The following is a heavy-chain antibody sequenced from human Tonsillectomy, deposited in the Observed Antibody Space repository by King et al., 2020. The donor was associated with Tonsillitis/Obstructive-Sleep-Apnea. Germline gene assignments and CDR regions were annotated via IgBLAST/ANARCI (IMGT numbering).Heavy chain of an antibody. CDR3: AKPGQLELYCYYYYMHV. D-gene: IGHD1-7*01. CDR1: GFTFSSYG. J-gene: IGHJ6*03. Sequence: VQLVESGGGVVQPGRSLRLSCAASGFTFSSYGMHWVRQAPGKGLEWVAVISYDGSNKYYADSVKGRFTLSRDNFKNTLYLQMNSLRAEDTAVYYCAKPGQLELYCYYYYMHVWGRGTTVTVPS. V-gene: IGHV3-30*18. CDR2: ISYDGSNK.